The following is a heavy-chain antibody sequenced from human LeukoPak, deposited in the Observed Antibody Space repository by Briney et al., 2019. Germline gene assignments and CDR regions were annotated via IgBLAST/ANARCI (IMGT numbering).Heavy chain of an antibody. Sequence: PSETLSLTCTVSGYSISSGYYWGWIRQPPGRGLEWIGSIYHSGSTYYNPSLKSRVTISVDRSKNQFSLKLSSVTAADTAVYFCARGIAASGTWALDYWGQGTLVTVSS. CDR1: GYSISSGYY. D-gene: IGHD6-13*01. V-gene: IGHV4-38-2*02. CDR2: IYHSGST. J-gene: IGHJ4*02. CDR3: ARGIAASGTWALDY.